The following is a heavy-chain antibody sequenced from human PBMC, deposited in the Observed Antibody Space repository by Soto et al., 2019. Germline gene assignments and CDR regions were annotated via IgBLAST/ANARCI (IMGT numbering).Heavy chain of an antibody. Sequence: GGSLRLSCAASGFTFSSYAMRWVRQAPGKGLEWVSAISGSGGSTYYADSVKGRFTISRDNSKNTLYLQMNSLRAEDTAVYYCAKDSEVVIIRPQIDYWGQGTLVTVSS. D-gene: IGHD3-22*01. CDR2: ISGSGGST. CDR1: GFTFSSYA. J-gene: IGHJ4*02. CDR3: AKDSEVVIIRPQIDY. V-gene: IGHV3-23*01.